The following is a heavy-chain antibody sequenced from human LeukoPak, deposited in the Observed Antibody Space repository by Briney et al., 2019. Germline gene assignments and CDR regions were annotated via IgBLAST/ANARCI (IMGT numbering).Heavy chain of an antibody. CDR1: GYTFTSYG. D-gene: IGHD2-2*01. CDR3: ARDPYCSSTSCYLRGYYYYYGMDV. Sequence: ASVKVSCKASGYTFTSYGISWVRQAPGQGLEWMGWISAYNGNTNYAQKLQGRVTMTTDTSTSTAYMELRSLRSDDTAVYYCARDPYCSSTSCYLRGYYYYYGMDVGGQGTTVTVSS. J-gene: IGHJ6*02. V-gene: IGHV1-18*01. CDR2: ISAYNGNT.